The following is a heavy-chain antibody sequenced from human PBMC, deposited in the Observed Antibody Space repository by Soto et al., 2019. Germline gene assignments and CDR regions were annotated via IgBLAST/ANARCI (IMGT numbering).Heavy chain of an antibody. CDR3: ARARGYCTNGVCYINWFDP. Sequence: ASVKVSCKASGYTFSSYGISWVRQAPGQGLEWMGWISAYNGNTNYAQKLQGRVTMTTDTSTSTAYMELRSLRSDDTAVYYCARARGYCTNGVCYINWFDPWGQGTLVTVSS. J-gene: IGHJ5*02. V-gene: IGHV1-18*01. CDR1: GYTFSSYG. CDR2: ISAYNGNT. D-gene: IGHD2-8*01.